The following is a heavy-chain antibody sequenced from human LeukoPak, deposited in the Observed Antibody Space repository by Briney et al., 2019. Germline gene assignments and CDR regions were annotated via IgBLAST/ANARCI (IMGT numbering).Heavy chain of an antibody. D-gene: IGHD4-17*01. CDR2: ISGSNSYI. CDR3: ARDRDYAFDS. J-gene: IGHJ4*02. V-gene: IGHV3-21*01. CDR1: GFTFSSYT. Sequence: GGSLRLSCAASGFTFSSYTMHWIRQAPGKGLEWVSSISGSNSYIFYADSVKGRFTVSRDDAKNSLYLQMNSLRDEDTAVYYCARDRDYAFDSWGQGTLVTVSS.